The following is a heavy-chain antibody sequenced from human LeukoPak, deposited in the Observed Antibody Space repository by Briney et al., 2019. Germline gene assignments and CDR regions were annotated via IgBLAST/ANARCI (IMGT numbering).Heavy chain of an antibody. Sequence: SQTLSLTCAISGDSVSSTSATWHWLRQSPSRGLEWLGRTYYRSKWYNDYAVSVKSRITINPDTSKNPFSLQLNSVTPEDTAVYYCARVSASYPPDQWGQGTLVTVSS. CDR3: ARVSASYPPDQ. J-gene: IGHJ5*02. CDR2: TYYRSKWYN. V-gene: IGHV6-1*01. D-gene: IGHD1-26*01. CDR1: GDSVSSTSAT.